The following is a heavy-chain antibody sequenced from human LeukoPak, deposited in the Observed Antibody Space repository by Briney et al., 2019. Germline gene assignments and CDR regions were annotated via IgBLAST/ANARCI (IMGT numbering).Heavy chain of an antibody. CDR3: ARKRRYSYGYGGGFDY. CDR1: GYTFTSYG. V-gene: IGHV1-18*01. J-gene: IGHJ4*02. Sequence: VASVTVSFKASGYTFTSYGISWVRQAPGQGLEWMGWISAYNGNTNYAQKLQGRVTITTDTSTSTAYMELRSLRSDDTAVYYCARKRRYSYGYGGGFDYWGQGTLVTVSS. CDR2: ISAYNGNT. D-gene: IGHD5-18*01.